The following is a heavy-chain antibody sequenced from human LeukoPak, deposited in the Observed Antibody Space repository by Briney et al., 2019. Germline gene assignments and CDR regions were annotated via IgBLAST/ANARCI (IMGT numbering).Heavy chain of an antibody. V-gene: IGHV1-69*04. D-gene: IGHD2-15*01. J-gene: IGHJ4*02. CDR3: ARGPVVVVIYFDY. Sequence: SVKVSCKASGGTFSSYAISWVRQAPGQGLEGMGRIIPILGIANYAQKFQGRVTITADKSTSTAYMELSSLRSEDTAVYYCARGPVVVVIYFDYWGQGTLVTVSS. CDR2: IIPILGIA. CDR1: GGTFSSYA.